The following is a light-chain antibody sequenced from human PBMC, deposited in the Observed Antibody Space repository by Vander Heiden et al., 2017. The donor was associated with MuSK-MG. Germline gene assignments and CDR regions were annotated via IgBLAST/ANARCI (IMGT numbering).Light chain of an antibody. CDR2: GAS. CDR1: ESIISN. Sequence: EIVMTQSPATLSVSPGDRANLSCRASESIISNLAWYQQKPGQAPRLLIYGASTRASGFPARFSGSESGTEFTLTIDSLESEDFAVYYCQQYRSWPYTFGQGTNVEIK. V-gene: IGKV3-15*01. CDR3: QQYRSWPYT. J-gene: IGKJ2*01.